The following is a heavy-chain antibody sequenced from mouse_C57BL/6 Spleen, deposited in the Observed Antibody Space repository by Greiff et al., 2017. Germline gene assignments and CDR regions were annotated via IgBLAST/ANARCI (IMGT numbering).Heavy chain of an antibody. CDR1: GYTFTSYW. CDR2: INPSNGGT. Sequence: QVQLQQPGTELVKPGASVKLSCKASGYTFTSYWMHWVKQRPGQGLEWIGNINPSNGGTNYNEKFKSKATLTVDKASSTAYMQLSGLTSEDSAVYYCARERDDGYYFDYWGQGTTLTVSS. CDR3: ARERDDGYYFDY. J-gene: IGHJ2*01. D-gene: IGHD2-3*01. V-gene: IGHV1-53*01.